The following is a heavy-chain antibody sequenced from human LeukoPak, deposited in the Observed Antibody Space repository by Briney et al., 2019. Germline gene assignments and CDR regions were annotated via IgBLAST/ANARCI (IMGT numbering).Heavy chain of an antibody. CDR2: IKQDGSEK. V-gene: IGHV3-7*01. CDR1: GFTFSSYW. CDR3: AREDYDYVWGSYRHQGVSWFDP. D-gene: IGHD3-16*02. Sequence: GGSLRLSCAASGFTFSSYWMSWVRQAPGKGLEWVANIKQDGSEKYYVDSVKGRFTISRDNAKNSLYLQMNSLRAEDTAVYYCAREDYDYVWGSYRHQGVSWFDPWGQGTLVTVSS. J-gene: IGHJ5*02.